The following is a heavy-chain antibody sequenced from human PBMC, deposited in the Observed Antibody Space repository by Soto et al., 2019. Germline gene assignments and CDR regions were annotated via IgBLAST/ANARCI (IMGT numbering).Heavy chain of an antibody. Sequence: SETLSLTCTVSGGSISSSSYYWGWIRQPPGKGLEWIGSIYYSGSTYYNPSPKSRVTISVDTSKNQFSLKLSSVTAADTAVYNCARLAYSSSWLDYDYGMDVWGQGTTVTVSS. V-gene: IGHV4-39*01. J-gene: IGHJ6*02. CDR1: GGSISSSSYY. D-gene: IGHD6-13*01. CDR2: IYYSGST. CDR3: ARLAYSSSWLDYDYGMDV.